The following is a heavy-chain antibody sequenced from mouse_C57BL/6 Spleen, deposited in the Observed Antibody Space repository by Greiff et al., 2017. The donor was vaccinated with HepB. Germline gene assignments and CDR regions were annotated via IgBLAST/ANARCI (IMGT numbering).Heavy chain of an antibody. D-gene: IGHD2-13*01. J-gene: IGHJ4*01. V-gene: IGHV1-55*01. CDR1: GYTFTSYW. CDR2: IYPGSGST. Sequence: QVQLKESGAELVKPGASVKMSCKASGYTFTSYWITWVKQRPGQGLEWIGDIYPGSGSTNYNEKFKSKATLTVDTSSSTAYMQLSSLTSEDSAVYYCARMTSNYYAMDYWGQGTSVTVSS. CDR3: ARMTSNYYAMDY.